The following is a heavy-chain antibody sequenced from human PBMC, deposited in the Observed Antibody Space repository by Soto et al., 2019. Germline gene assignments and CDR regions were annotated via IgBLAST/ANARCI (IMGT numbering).Heavy chain of an antibody. V-gene: IGHV3-21*01. CDR3: ARELQDGTGNPVLVGATIFDY. CDR1: GFTFSSYS. D-gene: IGHD1-26*01. CDR2: ISSSSSYI. Sequence: GGSLRLSCAASGFTFSSYSMNWVRQAPGKGLEWVSSISSSSSYIYYADSVKGRFTISRDNAKNSLYLQMNSLRAEDTAVYYCARELQDGTGNPVLVGATIFDYWGQGTLVTVSS. J-gene: IGHJ4*02.